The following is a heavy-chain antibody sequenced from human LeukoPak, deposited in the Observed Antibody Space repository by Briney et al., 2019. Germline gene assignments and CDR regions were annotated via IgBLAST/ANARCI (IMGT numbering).Heavy chain of an antibody. Sequence: GGSLRLSCAASGFTFSSYAMHWVRQAPGKGLEWVAVISYDGSNKYYADSVKGRFTISRDNSKNTLYLQMNSLRAEDTAVYYCARDSSGSGIGEVWFDPWGQGTLVTVSS. J-gene: IGHJ5*02. CDR3: ARDSSGSGIGEVWFDP. CDR2: ISYDGSNK. V-gene: IGHV3-30-3*01. D-gene: IGHD3-10*01. CDR1: GFTFSSYA.